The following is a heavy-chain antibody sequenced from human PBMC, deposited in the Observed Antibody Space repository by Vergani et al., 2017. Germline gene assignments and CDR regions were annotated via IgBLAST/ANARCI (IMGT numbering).Heavy chain of an antibody. V-gene: IGHV5-10-1*01. Sequence: EVQLVQSGAEVKKPGESLRISCKGSGYSFTSYWISWVRQMPGKGLEWMGRIDPSDSYTNDSTSFQGHVTISADKSISTAYLQWSSLKASDTAMYYCARGERGKGYYYDSSGYYLQNYWGQGTLVTVSS. CDR1: GYSFTSYW. D-gene: IGHD3-22*01. CDR2: IDPSDSYT. CDR3: ARGERGKGYYYDSSGYYLQNY. J-gene: IGHJ4*02.